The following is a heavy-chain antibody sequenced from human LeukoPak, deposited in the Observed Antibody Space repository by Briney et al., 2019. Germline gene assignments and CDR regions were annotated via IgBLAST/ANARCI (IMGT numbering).Heavy chain of an antibody. CDR2: INHSGST. CDR3: ARAPYGSGSYYNRVSYFDY. V-gene: IGHV4-34*01. Sequence: MSSETLSLTCAVYGGSFSGYYWSWIRQPPGKGLEWIGEINHSGSTNYNPSLKSRVTISVDTSKNQFSLKLSSVTAADTAVYYCARAPYGSGSYYNRVSYFDYWGQGTLVTVSS. CDR1: GGSFSGYY. D-gene: IGHD3-10*01. J-gene: IGHJ4*02.